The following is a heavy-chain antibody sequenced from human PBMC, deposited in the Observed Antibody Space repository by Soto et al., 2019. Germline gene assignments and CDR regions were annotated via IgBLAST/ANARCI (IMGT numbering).Heavy chain of an antibody. J-gene: IGHJ5*02. D-gene: IGHD6-6*01. V-gene: IGHV6-1*01. Sequence: SQTLSLTCAISGDSVSSNSAAWNWIRQSPSRGLEWLGRTYYRSKWYNDYAVSVKSRITINPDTSKNQFSLQLNSVTPEDTAVYYCAREIGIAARFEAGLDHNWFDPWGQGTLVTVSS. CDR3: AREIGIAARFEAGLDHNWFDP. CDR1: GDSVSSNSAA. CDR2: TYYRSKWYN.